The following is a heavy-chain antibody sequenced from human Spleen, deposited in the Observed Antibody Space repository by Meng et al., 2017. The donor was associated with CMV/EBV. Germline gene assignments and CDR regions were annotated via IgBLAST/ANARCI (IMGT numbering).Heavy chain of an antibody. CDR1: GYNFTTHW. CDR3: LRSPAANTGWPSWFDP. D-gene: IGHD6-19*01. V-gene: IGHV5-51*01. J-gene: IGHJ5*02. CDR2: INPHDSDT. Sequence: GGSLRLSCKASGYNFTTHWIGWVRQMPGKGLELMGIINPHDSDTRYGPSFQGQVTISADKSLTTAYLHWSSLRASDTAIYYCLRSPAANTGWPSWFDPWGQGTLVTVSS.